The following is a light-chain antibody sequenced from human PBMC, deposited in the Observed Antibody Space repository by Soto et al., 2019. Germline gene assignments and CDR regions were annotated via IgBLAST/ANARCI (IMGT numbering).Light chain of an antibody. Sequence: PRSASGSPGESVTISCTGSSSDVGSYNYVSWYQQYPGKAPKVMIYDVTKRPSEVPDRFSGSKSGNTASLTISGLQAEDEAEYFCCSYSGSDTLLFGGGTQLTVL. CDR1: SSDVGSYNY. CDR3: CSYSGSDTLL. V-gene: IGLV2-11*01. CDR2: DVT. J-gene: IGLJ3*02.